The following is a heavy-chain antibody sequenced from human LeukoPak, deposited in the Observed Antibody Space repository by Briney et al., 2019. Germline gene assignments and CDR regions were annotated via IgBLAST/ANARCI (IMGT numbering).Heavy chain of an antibody. CDR2: ISVSGGST. CDR3: AKDRRYCSSTSCYNSDEIDY. V-gene: IGHV3-23*01. Sequence: PGGSLRLSCAASGFTFSNYVVSWVRQAPGKGLEWVSAISVSGGSTYYAESVKGRFTISRDNSKNTLNLQMNSLRADDTAVYYCAKDRRYCSSTSCYNSDEIDYWGQGILVTVSS. CDR1: GFTFSNYV. J-gene: IGHJ4*02. D-gene: IGHD2-2*02.